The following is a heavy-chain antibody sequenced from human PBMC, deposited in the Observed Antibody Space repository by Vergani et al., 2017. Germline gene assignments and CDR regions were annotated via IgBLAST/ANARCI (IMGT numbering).Heavy chain of an antibody. J-gene: IGHJ5*02. Sequence: QVQLVESGGGVVQPGRSLRLSCAASGFTFSSYGMHWVRQAPGKGLEWVAVISYDGSNKYYADSVKGRFTISRDNSKNTLYLQMNSLRAEDTAVYYCARTIAARGYCSSTSCYHNWFDPWGQGTLVTVSS. D-gene: IGHD2-2*01. CDR1: GFTFSSYG. V-gene: IGHV3-30*03. CDR3: ARTIAARGYCSSTSCYHNWFDP. CDR2: ISYDGSNK.